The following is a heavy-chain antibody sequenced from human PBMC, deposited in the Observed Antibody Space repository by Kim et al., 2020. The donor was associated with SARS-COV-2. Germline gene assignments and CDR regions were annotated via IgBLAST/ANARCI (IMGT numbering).Heavy chain of an antibody. J-gene: IGHJ6*02. V-gene: IGHV1-69*04. D-gene: IGHD4-17*01. Sequence: KFQGRVTITTDKSTRTAYMELSSLRSEDTAVYYCARVQTTVTEYYYYGMDVWGQGTTVTVSS. CDR3: ARVQTTVTEYYYYGMDV.